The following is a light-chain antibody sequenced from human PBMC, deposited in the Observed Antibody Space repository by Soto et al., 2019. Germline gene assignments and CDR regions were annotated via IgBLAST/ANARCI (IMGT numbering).Light chain of an antibody. CDR1: QSISSDY. J-gene: IGKJ3*01. Sequence: EVVLTQSPDTLSLSPGERATLSCRASQSISSDYLVWYQQKPGQAPRLLIYGASSRATGIPDRFSGSGYGTDFTLTINRLEPDDFGVYYCQHYGNSPPSVTFGSWTKVDIK. CDR2: GAS. CDR3: QHYGNSPPSVT. V-gene: IGKV3-20*01.